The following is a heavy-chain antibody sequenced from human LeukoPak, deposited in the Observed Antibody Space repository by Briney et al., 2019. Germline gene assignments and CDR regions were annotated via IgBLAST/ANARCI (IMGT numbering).Heavy chain of an antibody. J-gene: IGHJ4*02. D-gene: IGHD1-26*01. CDR2: ISINTDT. Sequence: PGGSLTPSCAASGIAVIGNYMSWVRQPPGKGLEWVSFISINTDTFYADSVRGRFTISRDSSKNTLFLQMNSLRDEDSAVYYCAIAQSWDELFDSWGQGTLVTVSS. CDR3: AIAQSWDELFDS. CDR1: GIAVIGNY. V-gene: IGHV3-53*01.